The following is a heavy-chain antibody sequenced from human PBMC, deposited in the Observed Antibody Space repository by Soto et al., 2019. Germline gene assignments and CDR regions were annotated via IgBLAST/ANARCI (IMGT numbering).Heavy chain of an antibody. CDR3: AKDRAFNYYYGMDV. V-gene: IGHV3-23*01. J-gene: IGHJ6*02. CDR2: VSTTGRST. Sequence: GGSLRLSCRASGLAFGNYAMNWVRQVPGRGLEWVAGVSTTGRSTYYADSVKGRFTISRDNSKITVYLQMNSLRAEDTAVYCCAKDRAFNYYYGMDVWGQGTTVTVSS. CDR1: GLAFGNYA. D-gene: IGHD3-10*01.